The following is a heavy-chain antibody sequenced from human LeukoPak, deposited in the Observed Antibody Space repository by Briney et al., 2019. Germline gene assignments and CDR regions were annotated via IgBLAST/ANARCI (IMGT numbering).Heavy chain of an antibody. Sequence: ASVEVSCKASGGTFSSCAINWVRQATGQGLEWMGWMNPNSGNTGYAQKFQGRVTITRNTSISTAYMELSSLRSEDTAVYYCARGYYGDYAYYYYYMDVWGKGTTVTVSS. CDR3: ARGYYGDYAYYYYYMDV. CDR2: MNPNSGNT. CDR1: GGTFSSCA. D-gene: IGHD4-17*01. J-gene: IGHJ6*03. V-gene: IGHV1-8*03.